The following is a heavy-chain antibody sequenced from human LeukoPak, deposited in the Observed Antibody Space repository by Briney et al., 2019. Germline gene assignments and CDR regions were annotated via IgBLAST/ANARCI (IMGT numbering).Heavy chain of an antibody. CDR1: GGSIRSYY. D-gene: IGHD6-13*01. J-gene: IGHJ4*02. Sequence: SETLSLACTVAGGSIRSYYWGWIRQPPGKGLEWIGSIYYSGSTYYNPSLKSRVTISVDTSKNQFSLKLSSVTAADTAVYYCARRGAAGKFDYWGQGTLVTVSS. CDR2: IYYSGST. CDR3: ARRGAAGKFDY. V-gene: IGHV4-39*01.